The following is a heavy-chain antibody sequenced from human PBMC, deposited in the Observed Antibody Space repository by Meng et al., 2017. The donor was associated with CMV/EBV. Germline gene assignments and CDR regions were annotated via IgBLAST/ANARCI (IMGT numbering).Heavy chain of an antibody. Sequence: CASSRSSFHTSWTHSVRRAPRAALVGVERIRCDDISSAYAAYVQGRSTSSRDNSKNTLYPQMNSLRVEETEVYYCARGKELYLFDYWGRGTLVTVSS. J-gene: IGHJ4*02. CDR3: ARGKELYLFDY. CDR2: IRCDDISS. D-gene: IGHD1-26*01. V-gene: IGHV3-74*01. CDR1: RSSFHTSW.